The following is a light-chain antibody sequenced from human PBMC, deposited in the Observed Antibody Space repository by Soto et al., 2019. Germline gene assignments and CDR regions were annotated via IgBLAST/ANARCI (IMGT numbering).Light chain of an antibody. V-gene: IGLV2-18*01. CDR1: SSDVGSYNR. CDR2: EVS. CDR3: SLYTTNSTWV. Sequence: QAVVTQPPSVSGSPGQSVTISCTGTSSDVGSYNRVSWYQQPPGTAPKLMIYEVSNRPSGVPDRFSGSKSGNTASLTISGLQAEDEADYYCSLYTTNSTWVFGGGTKLTVL. J-gene: IGLJ3*02.